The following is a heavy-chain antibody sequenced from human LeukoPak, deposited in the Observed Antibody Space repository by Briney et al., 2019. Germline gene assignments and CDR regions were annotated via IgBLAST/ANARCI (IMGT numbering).Heavy chain of an antibody. D-gene: IGHD2-2*01. CDR1: GGSISSSSYY. CDR3: ARDRNQLLPIDY. J-gene: IGHJ4*02. CDR2: IYYSGST. V-gene: IGHV4-39*07. Sequence: SETLSLTCTVSGGSISSSSYYWDWIRQPPGKGLEWIGSIYYSGSTYYNPSLKSRVTISVDTSKNQFSLKLSSVTAADTAVYYCARDRNQLLPIDYWGQGTLVTVSS.